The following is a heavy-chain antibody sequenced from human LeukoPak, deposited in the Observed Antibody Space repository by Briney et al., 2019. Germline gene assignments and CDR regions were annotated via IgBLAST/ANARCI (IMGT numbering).Heavy chain of an antibody. CDR1: GGSISSSSYY. D-gene: IGHD1-26*01. J-gene: IGHJ6*02. CDR2: IYYSGST. V-gene: IGHV4-39*07. Sequence: SETLSLTCTVSGGSISSSSYYWGWIRQPPGKGLEWIGSIYYSGSTYYNPSLKSRVTISVDTSKNQFSLKLSSVTAADTAVYYCARREGSPGSYYDYYYGMDVWGQGTTVTVSS. CDR3: ARREGSPGSYYDYYYGMDV.